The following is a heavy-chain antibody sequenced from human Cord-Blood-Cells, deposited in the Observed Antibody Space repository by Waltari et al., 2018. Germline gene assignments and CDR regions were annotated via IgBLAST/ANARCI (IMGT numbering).Heavy chain of an antibody. J-gene: IGHJ4*02. D-gene: IGHD3-3*01. Sequence: QVQLQQWGAGLLKPSETLSLTCAVYGGSFSGYYWSWIRQPPGKGLELIGEINHSGSTNYNPSLKSLGTISVDTSKNQFSLKLGSVTAADTAVYYCARVFQPEYYDFWSGYYDYWGQGTLVTVSS. CDR2: INHSGST. CDR1: GGSFSGYY. V-gene: IGHV4-34*01. CDR3: ARVFQPEYYDFWSGYYDY.